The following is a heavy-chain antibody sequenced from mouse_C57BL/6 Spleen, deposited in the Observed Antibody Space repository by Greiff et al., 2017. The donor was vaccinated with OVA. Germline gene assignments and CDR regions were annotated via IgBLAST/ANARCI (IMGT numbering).Heavy chain of an antibody. J-gene: IGHJ4*01. D-gene: IGHD4-1*01. CDR1: GYTFTSYW. CDR2: IHPNSGST. Sequence: QVQLQQPGAELVKPGASVKLSCKASGYTFTSYWMHWVKQRPGQGLEWIGMIHPNSGSTNYNEKFKSKATLTVDKSSSTAYMQLSSLTSEDSAVYYSLLSGTDYYAMDYWGQGTSVTVSS. V-gene: IGHV1-64*01. CDR3: LLSGTDYYAMDY.